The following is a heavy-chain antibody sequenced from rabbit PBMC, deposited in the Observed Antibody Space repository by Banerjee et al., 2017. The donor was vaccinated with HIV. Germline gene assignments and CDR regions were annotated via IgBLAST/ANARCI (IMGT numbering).Heavy chain of an antibody. V-gene: IGHV1S45*01. Sequence: QEQLEESGGGLVKPEGSLPLTCKASGFDLSSYAYMCWVRQAPGKGLEWIACIDAGRSGNTYYASWAKGRFTISKTSSTKLTLQITSLTAADTAPYSCARSLARVTGWHFNLWGPGTLVTVS. D-gene: IGHD7-1*01. CDR2: IDAGRSGNT. CDR3: ARSLARVTGWHFNL. CDR1: GFDLSSYAY. J-gene: IGHJ4*01.